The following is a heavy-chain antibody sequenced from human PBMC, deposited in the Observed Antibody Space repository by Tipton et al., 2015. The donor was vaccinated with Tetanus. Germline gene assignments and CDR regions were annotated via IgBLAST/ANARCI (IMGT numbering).Heavy chain of an antibody. J-gene: IGHJ4*02. D-gene: IGHD3-10*01. Sequence: LRLSCTVSGDSISSGDFYWSWIRQHPGKGLEWIGYIYFTGTTYYNPSLESRLTISIDTSKNQFSLELTSVTAADTAVYYCARHPPPYYYGSGSYLDYWGQGTPVTVSS. CDR2: IYFTGTT. CDR3: ARHPPPYYYGSGSYLDY. CDR1: GDSISSGDFY. V-gene: IGHV4-31*02.